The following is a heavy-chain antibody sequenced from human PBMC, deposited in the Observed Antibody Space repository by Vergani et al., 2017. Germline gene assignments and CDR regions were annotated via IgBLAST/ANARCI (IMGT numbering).Heavy chain of an antibody. CDR2: IIPIFGTA. D-gene: IGHD4-17*01. J-gene: IGHJ5*02. CDR1: GGTFSSYA. CDR3: ARVGVRYGDKNWFDP. Sequence: QVQLVQSGAEVKKPGSSVKVSCKSSGGTFSSYAISWVRQAPGQGLEWMGGIIPIFGTANYAQKFQGRVTITADESTSTAYMELSSLRSEDTAVYYCARVGVRYGDKNWFDPWGQGTLVTVSS. V-gene: IGHV1-69*12.